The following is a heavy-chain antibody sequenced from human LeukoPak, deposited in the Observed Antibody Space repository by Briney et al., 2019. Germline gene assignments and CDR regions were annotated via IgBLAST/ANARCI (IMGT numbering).Heavy chain of an antibody. CDR2: ISGSGGST. Sequence: GGSLRLSCAASEFTFSSYAMSWVRQAPGKGLEWVSAISGSGGSTYYADSVKGRFTISRDNSKNTLYLQMNSLRAEDTAVYYCAKGADYYGSRRHGPYYYYGMDVWGQGTTVTVSS. D-gene: IGHD3-10*01. CDR1: EFTFSSYA. CDR3: AKGADYYGSRRHGPYYYYGMDV. J-gene: IGHJ6*02. V-gene: IGHV3-23*01.